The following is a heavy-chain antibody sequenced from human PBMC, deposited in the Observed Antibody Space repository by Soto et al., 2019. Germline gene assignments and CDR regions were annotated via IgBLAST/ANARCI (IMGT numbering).Heavy chain of an antibody. V-gene: IGHV4-59*01. CDR3: ARAGEETYYYDSSGYYFDY. J-gene: IGHJ4*02. Sequence: PSETLSLTCTVSGGSISSYYWSWIRQPPGKGLEWIGYIYYSGSTNYNPSLKSRVTISVDTSKNQFSLKLRSVTPADTAVYYCARAGEETYYYDSSGYYFDYWGQGTLVTVSS. CDR2: IYYSGST. CDR1: GGSISSYY. D-gene: IGHD3-22*01.